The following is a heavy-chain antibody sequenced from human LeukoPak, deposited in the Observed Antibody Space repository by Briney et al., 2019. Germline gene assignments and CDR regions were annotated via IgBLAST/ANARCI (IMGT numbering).Heavy chain of an antibody. CDR1: GFTFDDYA. V-gene: IGHV3-9*01. J-gene: IGHJ4*02. D-gene: IGHD1-1*01. CDR3: ATHDPLDY. CDR2: ISWNSGSI. Sequence: GGSLRLSCAASGFTFDDYAMHWVRQAPGKGLEWVSGISWNSGSIGYADSVKGRFTISRDNAKNSLYLQMNSLRAEDTAVYYCATHDPLDYWGQGILVTVSS.